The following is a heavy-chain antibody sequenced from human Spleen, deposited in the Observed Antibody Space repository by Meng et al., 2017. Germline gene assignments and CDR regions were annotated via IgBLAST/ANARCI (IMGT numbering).Heavy chain of an antibody. V-gene: IGHV4-34*01. Sequence: QAHLQQWVGVLLKPSETLSLTFVVSGGSFSDYYWSWIRQPPGKGLEWIGEINHSGSTNYNPSLESRATISVDTSQNNLSLKLSSVTAADSAVYYCARGPTTMAHDFDYWGQGTLVTVSS. D-gene: IGHD4-11*01. CDR2: INHSGST. CDR3: ARGPTTMAHDFDY. CDR1: GGSFSDYY. J-gene: IGHJ4*02.